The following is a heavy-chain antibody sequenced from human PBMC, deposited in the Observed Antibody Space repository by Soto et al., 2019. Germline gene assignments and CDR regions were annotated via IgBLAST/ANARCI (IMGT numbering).Heavy chain of an antibody. Sequence: PGGSLRLSCTASGFTFGDYAMSWFRQAPGKGLEWVGFIRSKAYGGTTEYAASVKGRFTISRDDSKSIAYLQMNSLKTEDTAVYYCTRDRPEIWLQFSHYYYGMDVWGQGTTVTVSS. CDR3: TRDRPEIWLQFSHYYYGMDV. CDR1: GFTFGDYA. V-gene: IGHV3-49*03. D-gene: IGHD5-12*01. J-gene: IGHJ6*02. CDR2: IRSKAYGGTT.